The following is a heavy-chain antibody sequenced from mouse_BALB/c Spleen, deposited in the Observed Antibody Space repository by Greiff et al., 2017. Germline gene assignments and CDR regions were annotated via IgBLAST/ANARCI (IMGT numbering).Heavy chain of an antibody. D-gene: IGHD2-14*01. CDR1: GFAFSSYD. V-gene: IGHV5-12-1*01. Sequence: DVKVEESGGGLVKPGGSLKLSCAASGFAFSSYDMSWVRQTPEKRLEWVAYISSGGGSTYYPDTVKGRFTISRDNAKNTLYLQMSSLKSEDTAMYYCARQGRYYRYDWDYWGQGTTLTVSS. CDR3: ARQGRYYRYDWDY. CDR2: ISSGGGST. J-gene: IGHJ2*01.